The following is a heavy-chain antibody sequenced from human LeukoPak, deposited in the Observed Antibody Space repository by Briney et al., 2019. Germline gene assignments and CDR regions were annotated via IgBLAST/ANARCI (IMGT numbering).Heavy chain of an antibody. CDR1: GYTFTNHA. CDR2: INTNTGNP. J-gene: IGHJ4*02. CDR3: ARGLPYGSGSYPFDY. D-gene: IGHD3-10*01. V-gene: IGHV7-4-1*02. Sequence: ASVKVSCKASGYTFTNHAMDWVRPAPGQGLGWVGWINTNTGNPTYAQGFTGRFVFSLDTSVSTAYLQISSLKAEDTAVYYCARGLPYGSGSYPFDYWGQGTLVTVSS.